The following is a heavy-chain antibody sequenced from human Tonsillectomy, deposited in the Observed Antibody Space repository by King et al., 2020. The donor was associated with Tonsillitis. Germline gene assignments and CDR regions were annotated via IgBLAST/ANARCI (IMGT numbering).Heavy chain of an antibody. CDR3: ARAHFNDYGDFCFDL. V-gene: IGHV3-30-3*01. D-gene: IGHD4-17*01. J-gene: IGHJ2*01. CDR1: GFTFSNNA. CDR2: ILYDGSKI. Sequence: QVQLVESGGGVVQPGRSLRLSCAASGFTFSNNAMHWVRQAPDKGLEWVGLILYDGSKIYYADSVKGRFTISRDNSKNTLYLQMNSLGPEDTAVYSCARAHFNDYGDFCFDLWGRGTLVTVSS.